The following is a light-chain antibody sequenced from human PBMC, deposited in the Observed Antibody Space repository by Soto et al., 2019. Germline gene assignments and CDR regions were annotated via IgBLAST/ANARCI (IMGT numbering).Light chain of an antibody. Sequence: EIVLTQSPGTLSLSPGERATLSCRASQTVGNNYLDWYQQKPGQAPRLLIYGASSRATGIPDRFSGSGSGTDFTLTISRLEPEDFAVYYCRQYATSPRTFGQGTKVEIK. J-gene: IGKJ1*01. CDR2: GAS. CDR3: RQYATSPRT. CDR1: QTVGNNY. V-gene: IGKV3-20*01.